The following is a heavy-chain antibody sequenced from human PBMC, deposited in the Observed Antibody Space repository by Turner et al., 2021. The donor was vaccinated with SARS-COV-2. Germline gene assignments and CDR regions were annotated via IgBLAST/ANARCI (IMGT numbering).Heavy chain of an antibody. J-gene: IGHJ6*02. CDR3: ARDHRPVVVPAAKRAGSYYYGMDV. D-gene: IGHD2-2*01. V-gene: IGHV3-21*01. CDR2: ISSSRSYI. CDR1: GFTFSSYS. Sequence: EVQLVESGGGLVKPGGSLRLSCAASGFTFSSYSMNWVRQAPGKGLEWFSSISSSRSYIYYADSVKGRFTISRDNAKNSLYLQMNSLRAEDTAVYYCARDHRPVVVPAAKRAGSYYYGMDVWGQGPTVTVSS.